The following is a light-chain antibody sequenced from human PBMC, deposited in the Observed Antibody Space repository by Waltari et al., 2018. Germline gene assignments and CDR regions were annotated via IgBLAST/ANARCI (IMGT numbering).Light chain of an antibody. J-gene: IGLJ3*02. CDR3: QTWGTGGV. V-gene: IGLV4-69*01. Sequence: QVVLTQAPSASASLGDSVRLTCTLRSGHSNYPIAWLQQQPEKGPRYLMKVNSDGSHSEGGDIPHRFSGSSSGAERYLIISNLQSEDEADYYCQTWGTGGVFGGGTKLTVL. CDR1: SGHSNYP. CDR2: VNSDGSH.